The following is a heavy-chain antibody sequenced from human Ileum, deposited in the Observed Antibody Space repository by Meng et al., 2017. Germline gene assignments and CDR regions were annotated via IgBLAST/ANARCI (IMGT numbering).Heavy chain of an antibody. CDR1: GGSITSGDYY. CDR2: IYYSGST. CDR3: AQPRITMTLGGFRTGWFDP. J-gene: IGHJ5*02. D-gene: IGHD3-22*01. V-gene: IGHV4-30-4*01. Sequence: QVQLQESGPGLVKPSQTLSLNCTVSGGSITSGDYYWSWIRQPPGKGLEWIGYIYYSGSTYYNPSLKSRLTISVDTSKNQFSLKLSSVTAADTAVYYCAQPRITMTLGGFRTGWFDPWGQGTLVTVSS.